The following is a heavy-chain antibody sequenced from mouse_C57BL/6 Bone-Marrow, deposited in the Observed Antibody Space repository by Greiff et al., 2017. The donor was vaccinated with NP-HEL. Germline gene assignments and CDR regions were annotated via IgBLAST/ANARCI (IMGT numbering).Heavy chain of an antibody. V-gene: IGHV8-8*01. Sequence: QVTLQVSGPGILQPSQTLSLTCSFSGFSLSTLGMGVGWIRQPSGKGLEWLAHIWWDDAKYYNPALKSRLTISKDTSKNQVFLKIANVDTADTATDYCAIYYSNYGFAYWGQGTRVTVSA. D-gene: IGHD2-5*01. CDR1: GFSLSTLGMG. CDR2: IWWDDAK. CDR3: AIYYSNYGFAY. J-gene: IGHJ3*01.